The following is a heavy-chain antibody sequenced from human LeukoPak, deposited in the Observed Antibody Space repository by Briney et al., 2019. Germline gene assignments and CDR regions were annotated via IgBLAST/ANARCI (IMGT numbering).Heavy chain of an antibody. J-gene: IGHJ4*02. V-gene: IGHV4-59*01. Sequence: SETLSLTCIVSGGSISGYYWSWIRQPPGKGLEWIGYIYYSGSTNYNPSLKSRVAISVDTSKNQFSLKLSSVTAADTAVYYCARSWGEDYWGQGTLVTVSS. CDR3: ARSWGEDY. D-gene: IGHD3-16*01. CDR2: IYYSGST. CDR1: GGSISGYY.